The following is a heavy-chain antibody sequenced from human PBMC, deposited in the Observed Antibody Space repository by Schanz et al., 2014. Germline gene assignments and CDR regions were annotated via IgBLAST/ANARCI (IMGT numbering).Heavy chain of an antibody. D-gene: IGHD6-13*01. CDR2: IIPILGIA. J-gene: IGHJ4*02. V-gene: IGHV1-69*02. CDR1: GGTFSSYS. Sequence: VQLEQSGAEVKKPGSSVKVSCKASGGTFSSYSISWVRQAPGQGLEWMGRIIPILGIANYAQKFQGRVTMTTDTSTSTAYMELRSLRSDDTAVYYCASSGAGYSSSWDFDYWGQGTLVTVSS. CDR3: ASSGAGYSSSWDFDY.